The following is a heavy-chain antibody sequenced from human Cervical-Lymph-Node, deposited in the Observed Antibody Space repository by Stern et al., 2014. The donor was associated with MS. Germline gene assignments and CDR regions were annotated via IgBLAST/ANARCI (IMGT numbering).Heavy chain of an antibody. CDR1: GGTFSSSYA. CDR3: ARGVVSNRAAATLHNLFDP. Sequence: VQLVQSGAEVKKPGSSMNVSCKTSGGTFSSSYAITWMRQAPGQGLEWMGRIIPLLGLANYAQKFQGRVTITADTSTSTTYMELSSLRSEDTAVYYCARGVVSNRAAATLHNLFDPWGQGTLVTVSS. V-gene: IGHV1-69*09. J-gene: IGHJ5*02. D-gene: IGHD2-15*01. CDR2: IIPLLGLA.